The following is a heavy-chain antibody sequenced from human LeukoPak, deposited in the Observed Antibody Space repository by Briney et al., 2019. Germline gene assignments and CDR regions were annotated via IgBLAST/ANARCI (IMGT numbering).Heavy chain of an antibody. V-gene: IGHV4-59*01. J-gene: IGHJ4*02. D-gene: IGHD3-10*01. CDR3: ARGPYGSGSFLDY. CDR1: GGSISSYY. CDR2: IYYSGST. Sequence: SETLSLTCTVSGGSISSYYWSWIRQPPGKGLEWIGYIYYSGSTNYNPSLKSRATISVDTSKNQFSLKLSSVTAADTAAYYCARGPYGSGSFLDYWGQGTLVTVSS.